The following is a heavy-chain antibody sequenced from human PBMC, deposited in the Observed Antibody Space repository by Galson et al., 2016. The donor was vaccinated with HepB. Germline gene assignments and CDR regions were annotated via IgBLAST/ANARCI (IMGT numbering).Heavy chain of an antibody. CDR1: GYIFTNHA. D-gene: IGHD6-19*01. CDR3: ARDLVDSSGWVDY. Sequence: SVKVSCKASGYIFTNHAFSWVRQAPGQSLEWMGWIDTKNGNTVYARKLQGRVTMTTDTSTNTAYMELTSLRSDDTAVYYCARDLVDSSGWVDYWGQGTLVTLSS. CDR2: IDTKNGNT. V-gene: IGHV1-18*04. J-gene: IGHJ4*02.